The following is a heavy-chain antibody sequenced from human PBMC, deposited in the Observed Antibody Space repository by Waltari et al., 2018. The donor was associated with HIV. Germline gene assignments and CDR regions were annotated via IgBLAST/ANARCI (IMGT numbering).Heavy chain of an antibody. CDR1: GFTFRSYW. D-gene: IGHD1-7*01. J-gene: IGHJ4*02. CDR2: INNDGST. Sequence: EVQLVESRGGLVQLGGSLSLSCAAAGFTFRSYWMHWVRQAPGQGLVWVSRINNDGSTSYADSVKGRFTISRDNAKNTLYLQMNSLRAEDTAVYYCARDPFTNYRAFDYWGQGTLVTVSS. V-gene: IGHV3-74*01. CDR3: ARDPFTNYRAFDY.